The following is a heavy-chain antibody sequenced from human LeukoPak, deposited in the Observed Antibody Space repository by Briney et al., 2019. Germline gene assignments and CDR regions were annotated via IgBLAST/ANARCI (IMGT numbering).Heavy chain of an antibody. V-gene: IGHV4-59*08. D-gene: IGHD5-18*01. CDR1: GGSIGSYY. CDR2: IYYSGST. J-gene: IGHJ4*02. Sequence: KPSETLFLTCTVSGGSIGSYYWSWIRQPPGKGLEWIGYIYYSGSTNYNPSLKSRVTISVDTSKNQFSLKLSSVTAADTAVYYCARSGYGYPYDYWGQGTLVTVSS. CDR3: ARSGYGYPYDY.